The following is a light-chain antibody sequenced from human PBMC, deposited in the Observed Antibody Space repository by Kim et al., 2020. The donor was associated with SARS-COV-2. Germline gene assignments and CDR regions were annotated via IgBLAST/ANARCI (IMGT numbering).Light chain of an antibody. V-gene: IGKV3-20*01. J-gene: IGKJ4*01. CDR3: QQYGSSPPVT. CDR2: GAS. Sequence: PGERANRYCRVSQRISNSYLDWYQQKPAQAPRLLSYGASSRATGIPDRFSGSGSGTDFTLTISRLEPEDFAVYYCQQYGSSPPVTFGGGTKVDIK. CDR1: QRISNSY.